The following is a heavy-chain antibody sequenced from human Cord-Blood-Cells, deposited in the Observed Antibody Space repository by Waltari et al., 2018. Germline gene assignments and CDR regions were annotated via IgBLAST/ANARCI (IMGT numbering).Heavy chain of an antibody. J-gene: IGHJ4*02. Sequence: QVQLQQWGAGLLKPSETLSLTCAVYGGSFSGYYWSWIRQPPGRGLEWIGEINHSGSTNYNPSLKSRVTRSVDTSKNQFSLKLSSVTAADTAVYYCARGGEYYGSGSSIDFDYWGQGTLVTVSS. D-gene: IGHD3-10*01. CDR3: ARGGEYYGSGSSIDFDY. V-gene: IGHV4-34*01. CDR2: INHSGST. CDR1: GGSFSGYY.